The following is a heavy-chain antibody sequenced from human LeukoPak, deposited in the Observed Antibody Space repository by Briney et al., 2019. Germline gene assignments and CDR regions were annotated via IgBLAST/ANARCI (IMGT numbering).Heavy chain of an antibody. J-gene: IGHJ4*02. CDR3: ASEGYPKSSDY. V-gene: IGHV4-4*07. CDR2: IYTSGST. Sequence: SETLSLTCTVSGGSISCYYWSWIRQPAGKGLEWIGRIYTSGSTNYNPSPKSRVTMSVDTSKNQFSLKLSSVTAADTAVYYCASEGYPKSSDYWGQGTLVTVSS. CDR1: GGSISCYY. D-gene: IGHD6-13*01.